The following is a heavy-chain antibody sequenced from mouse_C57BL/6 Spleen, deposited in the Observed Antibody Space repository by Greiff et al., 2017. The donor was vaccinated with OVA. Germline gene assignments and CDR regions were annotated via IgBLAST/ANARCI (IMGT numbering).Heavy chain of an antibody. CDR1: GYTFTDYN. CDR2: INPNNGGT. J-gene: IGHJ4*01. CDR3: ARFAMDY. V-gene: IGHV1-18*01. Sequence: EVKLQESGPELVKPGASVKIPCKASGYTFTDYNMDWVKQSHGKSLEWIGDINPNNGGTIYNQKFKGKATLTVDKSSSTAYMERRSLTSEDTAVYYCARFAMDYWGQGTSVTVSS.